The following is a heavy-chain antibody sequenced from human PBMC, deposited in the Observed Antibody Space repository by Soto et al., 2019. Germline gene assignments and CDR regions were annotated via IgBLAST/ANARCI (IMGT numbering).Heavy chain of an antibody. J-gene: IGHJ4*02. V-gene: IGHV1-18*04. Sequence: SVKVSCKASGYTFTSYGISWVRQAPGQGLEWMGWISAYNGNTNYAQKLQGRVTMTTDTSTSTAYMELRSLRSDDTAVYYCARDVINMVRGVINFDYWGQGILVTVSS. CDR2: ISAYNGNT. D-gene: IGHD3-10*01. CDR1: GYTFTSYG. CDR3: ARDVINMVRGVINFDY.